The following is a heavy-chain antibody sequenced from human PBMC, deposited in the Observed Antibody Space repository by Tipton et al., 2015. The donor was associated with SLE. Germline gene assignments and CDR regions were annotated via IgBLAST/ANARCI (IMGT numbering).Heavy chain of an antibody. CDR2: IYYSGST. J-gene: IGHJ3*02. Sequence: TLSLTCTVSGGSISSSSYYWGWIRQPPGKGLEWIGSIYYSGSTNYNPSLKSRVTISKDTSKNQFSLNLSSVTAADTAVYYCARDFTVAGTGAFDIWGQGTMVTVSS. CDR1: GGSISSSSYY. V-gene: IGHV4-39*07. D-gene: IGHD6-19*01. CDR3: ARDFTVAGTGAFDI.